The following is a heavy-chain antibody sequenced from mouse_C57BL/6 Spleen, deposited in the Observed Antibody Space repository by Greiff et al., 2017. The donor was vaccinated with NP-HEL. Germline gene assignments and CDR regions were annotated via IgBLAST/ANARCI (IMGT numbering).Heavy chain of an antibody. CDR2: INPNNGGT. D-gene: IGHD1-1*01. J-gene: IGHJ2*01. Sequence: EVQLQQSGPELVKPGASVKMSCKASGYTFTDYNMHWVKQSHGKSLEWIGYINPNNGGTSYNQKFKGKATLTVNKSSSTAYMELRSLTSEDSAVYYCARDYYGSSWYFDYWGQGTTLTVSS. CDR1: GYTFTDYN. CDR3: ARDYYGSSWYFDY. V-gene: IGHV1-22*01.